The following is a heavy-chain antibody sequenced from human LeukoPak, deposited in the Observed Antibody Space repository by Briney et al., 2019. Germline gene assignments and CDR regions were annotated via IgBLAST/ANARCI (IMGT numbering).Heavy chain of an antibody. CDR2: FDPEDGET. CDR1: GYTLTELS. Sequence: VASVKVSCKVSGYTLTELSMHWVRQAPGKGLEWMGGFDPEDGETIYAQKFQGRVTMTRDTSTSTVYMELSSLRSEDTAVYYCARERYYVWGQGTLVTVSS. D-gene: IGHD3-10*02. CDR3: ARERYYV. V-gene: IGHV1-24*01. J-gene: IGHJ4*02.